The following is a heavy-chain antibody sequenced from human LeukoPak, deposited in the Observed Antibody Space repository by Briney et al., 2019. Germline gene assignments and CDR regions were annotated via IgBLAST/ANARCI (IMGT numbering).Heavy chain of an antibody. J-gene: IGHJ4*02. CDR1: GGSISSSSNYY. Sequence: PSETLSLTCTVSGGSISSSSNYYWAWVRQPPGKGLEWIGSIYYSGTTYYNPSLKSRVTISVDTSTHQFSLKLSSMTAADTAVYYCARHRAKTYYYDSSGYQFDSWGQGTLVTVSS. CDR3: ARHRAKTYYYDSSGYQFDS. CDR2: IYYSGTT. V-gene: IGHV4-39*01. D-gene: IGHD3-22*01.